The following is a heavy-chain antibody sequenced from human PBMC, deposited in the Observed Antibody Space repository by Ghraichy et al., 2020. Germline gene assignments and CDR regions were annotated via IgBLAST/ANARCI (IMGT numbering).Heavy chain of an antibody. CDR3: ARMRPNYYDSSGATPIYDY. J-gene: IGHJ4*02. V-gene: IGHV2-26*01. D-gene: IGHD3-22*01. Sequence: SGPTLVKPTETLTLTCTVSGFSLSNARMGVSWIRQPPGKALEWLAHIFSNDEKSYMTSLKSRLTISKDTSKSQVVLTMTNMDPVDTATYYCARMRPNYYDSSGATPIYDYWGQGTLVTVSS. CDR1: GFSLSNARMG. CDR2: IFSNDEK.